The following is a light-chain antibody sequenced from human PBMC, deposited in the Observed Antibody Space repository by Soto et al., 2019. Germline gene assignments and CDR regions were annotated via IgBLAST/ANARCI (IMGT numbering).Light chain of an antibody. Sequence: ETLLTQSPATLSVSPGDRATLSCTASQSVGTYLACYQQKPGQAPRLLIYGASSRVTGIPGRFSGSGYWTECTLTITSMQSADSEVYYGQHYNNWPYTFGRGTKLEIK. CDR3: QHYNNWPYT. J-gene: IGKJ2*01. V-gene: IGKV3-15*01. CDR2: GAS. CDR1: QSVGTY.